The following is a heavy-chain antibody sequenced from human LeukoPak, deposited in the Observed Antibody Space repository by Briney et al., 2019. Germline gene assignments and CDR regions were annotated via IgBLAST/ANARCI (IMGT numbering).Heavy chain of an antibody. D-gene: IGHD3-22*01. V-gene: IGHV4-4*07. CDR3: AREGAYYYDSSVGYFDY. J-gene: IGHJ4*02. Sequence: SETLSLTCAVYGESFSDYYWSWIRQPAGKGLEWIGRIYTSGSTNYNPSLKSRVTISVDTSKNQFSLKLSSVTAADTAVYYCAREGAYYYDSSVGYFDYWGQGTLVTVSS. CDR1: GESFSDYY. CDR2: IYTSGST.